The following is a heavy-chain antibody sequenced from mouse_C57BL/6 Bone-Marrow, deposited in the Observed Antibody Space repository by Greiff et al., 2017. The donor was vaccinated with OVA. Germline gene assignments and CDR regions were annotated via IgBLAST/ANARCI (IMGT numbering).Heavy chain of an antibody. V-gene: IGHV1-55*01. CDR3: ARGFITTVVPFAY. J-gene: IGHJ3*01. D-gene: IGHD1-1*01. CDR1: GYTFTSYW. Sequence: QVHVKQPGAELVKPGASVKMSCKASGYTFTSYWITWVKQRPGQGLEWIGDIYPGSGSTNYNEKFKSKATLTVDTSSSTAYMQLSSLTSEDSAVYYCARGFITTVVPFAYWGQGTLVTVSA. CDR2: IYPGSGST.